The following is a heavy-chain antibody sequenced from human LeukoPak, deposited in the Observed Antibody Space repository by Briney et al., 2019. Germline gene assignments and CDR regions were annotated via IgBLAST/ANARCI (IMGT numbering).Heavy chain of an antibody. CDR2: ISYDGSNK. J-gene: IGHJ4*02. Sequence: GGSLRLSCAASGFTFSSYGMHWVRQAPGKGLEWVAVISYDGSNKYYADSVKGRFTISRDNSKNTLYLQMNSLRAEDTAVYYCAKGIAVADFDYWGQGVLVTVSS. CDR1: GFTFSSYG. D-gene: IGHD6-19*01. V-gene: IGHV3-30*18. CDR3: AKGIAVADFDY.